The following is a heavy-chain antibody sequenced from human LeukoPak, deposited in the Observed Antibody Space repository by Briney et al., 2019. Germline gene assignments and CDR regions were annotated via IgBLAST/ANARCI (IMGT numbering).Heavy chain of an antibody. CDR3: ASQSQVRYFDY. CDR1: GFTFSIYA. CDR2: IGSGGGSR. Sequence: GGSLRLSCAASGFTFSIYAMSWVRQAPGKGLEWVSTIGSGGGSRYYADSVKGRFTISRDNSKNTLYLQMSSLRAEDTAVYYCASQSQVRYFDYWGQGTLVTVSS. J-gene: IGHJ4*02. V-gene: IGHV3-23*01.